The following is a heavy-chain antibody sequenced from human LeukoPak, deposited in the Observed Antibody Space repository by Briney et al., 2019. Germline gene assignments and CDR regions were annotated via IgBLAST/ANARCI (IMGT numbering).Heavy chain of an antibody. CDR2: VYYREDI. V-gene: IGHV4-39*01. CDR3: ARQVRWNSYFDY. J-gene: IGHJ4*02. CDR1: GGSISNSDYY. Sequence: PSETLSLTCNVSGGSISNSDYYWAWIRRPPGKGLEWIGSVYYREDIYYTPSLKSRVTISVDTSKNQFSLKLSSVTAADTAVYYCARQVRWNSYFDYWGQGTLVTVSS. D-gene: IGHD1-7*01.